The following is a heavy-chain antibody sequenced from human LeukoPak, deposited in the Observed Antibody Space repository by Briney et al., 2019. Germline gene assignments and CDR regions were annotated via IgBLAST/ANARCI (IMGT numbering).Heavy chain of an antibody. V-gene: IGHV4-59*08. CDR1: GFTFSSYA. D-gene: IGHD6-13*01. Sequence: GSLRLSCAASGFTFSSYAMSWIRQAPGKGLEWIGSIYYSGSTYYNPSLKSRVTISVDTSKNQFSLKLSSVTAAVTAVYYCASLEVAAAGIAVKGGHYFDYWGQGTLVTVSS. J-gene: IGHJ4*02. CDR3: ASLEVAAAGIAVKGGHYFDY. CDR2: IYYSGST.